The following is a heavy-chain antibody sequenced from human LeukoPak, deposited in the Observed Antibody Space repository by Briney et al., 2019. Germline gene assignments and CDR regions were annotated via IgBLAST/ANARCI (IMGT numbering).Heavy chain of an antibody. D-gene: IGHD3-10*01. J-gene: IGHJ4*02. CDR2: IYYSGNT. Sequence: PSETLSLTCTVSGSSISSYYWSWIRQPPGKGLEWIGSIYYSGNTYYNPSLKSRVAISVDTSKNQFSLKLNSVTATDTAVYYCARHYGPWGQGTLVTVSS. V-gene: IGHV4-39*01. CDR3: ARHYGP. CDR1: GSSISSYY.